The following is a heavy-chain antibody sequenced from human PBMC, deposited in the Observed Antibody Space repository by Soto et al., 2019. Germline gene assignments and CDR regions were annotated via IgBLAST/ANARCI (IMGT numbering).Heavy chain of an antibody. CDR3: VKGGWLDF. D-gene: IGHD3-16*01. CDR2: ISDDSSRT. J-gene: IGHJ5*01. V-gene: IGHV3-23*01. CDR1: GFTFNTFE. Sequence: EVQLLESGGGLVQPGGSLRLSCAASGFTFNTFERSWVRQAPGRGLEWVSFISDDSSRTYYTDAVKGRFTISRDKSKYTLYLQMNSLTAEDTAVYACVKGGWLDFWGQGTLVTVSS.